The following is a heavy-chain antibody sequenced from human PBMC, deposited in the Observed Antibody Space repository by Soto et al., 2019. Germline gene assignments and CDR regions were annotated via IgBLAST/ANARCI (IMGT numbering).Heavy chain of an antibody. Sequence: QVQLVQSGAEVKKPGASVKVSCKASGYTFTSYVMHWVRQAPGQRLEWMGWINAGNGNTKYSQKFQGRVTITRDTSASTAYMELSSLRSEDTAVYYCARVRIVVVVAATYYYFDYWGQGTLVTVSS. V-gene: IGHV1-3*01. CDR2: INAGNGNT. CDR3: ARVRIVVVVAATYYYFDY. CDR1: GYTFTSYV. D-gene: IGHD2-15*01. J-gene: IGHJ4*02.